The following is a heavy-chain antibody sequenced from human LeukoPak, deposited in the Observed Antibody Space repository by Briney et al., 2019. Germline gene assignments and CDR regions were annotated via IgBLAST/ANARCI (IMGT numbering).Heavy chain of an antibody. CDR3: ARGIEDGYNYEYGIGYFDY. CDR2: IYYSGST. V-gene: IGHV4-59*08. J-gene: IGHJ4*02. Sequence: TSETLSLTCTVSGGSISSYYWSWIRQPPGKGLEWIGYIYYSGSTNYNPSLKSRVTISVDTSKNQFSLKLSSVTAADTAVYYCARGIEDGYNYEYGIGYFDYWGQGTLVTVSS. D-gene: IGHD5-24*01. CDR1: GGSISSYY.